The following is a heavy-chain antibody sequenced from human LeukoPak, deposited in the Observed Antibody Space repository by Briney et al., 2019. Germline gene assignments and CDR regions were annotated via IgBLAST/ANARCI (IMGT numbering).Heavy chain of an antibody. D-gene: IGHD6-19*01. CDR1: GFTFSSYW. Sequence: GGSLRLSCAASGFTFSSYWMSCVRQAPGKGLEWVANIKQDGSEKYYVDSVKGRFTISRDNAKNSLYLQMNSLRAEDTAVYYCARDSIAVAGFAYYYYYGMDVWGQGTTVTVSS. CDR3: ARDSIAVAGFAYYYYYGMDV. V-gene: IGHV3-7*01. CDR2: IKQDGSEK. J-gene: IGHJ6*02.